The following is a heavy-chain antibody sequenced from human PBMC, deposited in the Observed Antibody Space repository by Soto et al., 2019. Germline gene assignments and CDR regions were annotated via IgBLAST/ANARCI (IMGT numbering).Heavy chain of an antibody. J-gene: IGHJ4*02. CDR1: GGAFSNYA. CDR3: AEERSGREAYKRNAY. CDR2: LIPIFGTI. V-gene: IGHV1-69*13. Sequence: SVKVSCKASGGAFSNYAITWVRQAPGQGLEWMGGLIPIFGTINYAQKFQGRVAISADESTSTAYMELTRLRSEDTAVYYCAEERSGREAYKRNAYSGKGTQVTVS. D-gene: IGHD2-15*01.